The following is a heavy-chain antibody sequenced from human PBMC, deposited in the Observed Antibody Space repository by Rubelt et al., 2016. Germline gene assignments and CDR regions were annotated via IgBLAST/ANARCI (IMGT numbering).Heavy chain of an antibody. J-gene: IGHJ4*02. D-gene: IGHD1-26*01. Sequence: GKGLVWVSRISSDGNNRRYADSVKGRFTISRDNAKNTLYLQMNSLRAEDTAIYYCAKPRGGTYSDFDYWGQGTLVTVSS. CDR2: ISSDGNNR. CDR3: AKPRGGTYSDFDY. V-gene: IGHV3-74*01.